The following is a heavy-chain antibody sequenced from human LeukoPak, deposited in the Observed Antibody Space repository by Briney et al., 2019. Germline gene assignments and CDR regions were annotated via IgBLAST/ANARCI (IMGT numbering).Heavy chain of an antibody. CDR1: GGSFSGYY. CDR3: ARTMIVVVIVGDAFDI. D-gene: IGHD3-22*01. CDR2: INHSGST. Sequence: SETLSLTCAVYGGSFSGYYWSWIRQPPGKGLEWIGEINHSGSTNYNPSLKSRVTISVDTSKNQFSLKLSSVTAADTAVYYCARTMIVVVIVGDAFDIWGQGTMVTVSS. J-gene: IGHJ3*02. V-gene: IGHV4-34*01.